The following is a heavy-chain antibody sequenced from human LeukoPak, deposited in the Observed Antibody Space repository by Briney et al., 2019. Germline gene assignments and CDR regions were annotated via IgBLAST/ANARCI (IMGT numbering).Heavy chain of an antibody. CDR1: GFTFSSYD. J-gene: IGHJ4*02. CDR2: ISSGGSHI. V-gene: IGHV3-21*01. CDR3: ARDLLASGDY. D-gene: IGHD1-26*01. Sequence: GGSLRLSCAASGFTFSSYDMNWVRQAPGKGLEWVSSISSGGSHIYYADSLKGRFTISRDNAKNSLYLQMNSLRVEDTAVYYCARDLLASGDYWGQGTLVTVSP.